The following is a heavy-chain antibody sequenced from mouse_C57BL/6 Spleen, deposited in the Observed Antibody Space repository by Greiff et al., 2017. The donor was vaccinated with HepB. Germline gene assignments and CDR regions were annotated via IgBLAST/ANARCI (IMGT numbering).Heavy chain of an antibody. CDR3: ARLGDYAWFAY. V-gene: IGHV1-82*01. Sequence: VQLQQSGPELVKPGASVKISCKASGYAFSSSWMNWVKQRPGKGLEWIGRIYPGDGDTNYNGKFKGKATLTVDKSSSTAYMQLSSLTSEDSAVYFCARLGDYAWFAYWGQGTLVTVSA. CDR1: GYAFSSSW. CDR2: IYPGDGDT. D-gene: IGHD1-1*01. J-gene: IGHJ3*01.